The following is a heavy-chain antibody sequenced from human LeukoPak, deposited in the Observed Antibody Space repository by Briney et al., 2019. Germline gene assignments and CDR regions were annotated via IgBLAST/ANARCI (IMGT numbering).Heavy chain of an antibody. V-gene: IGHV3-23*01. CDR1: GFTFSSYS. CDR2: ISASPFST. J-gene: IGHJ4*02. Sequence: GGSLRLSCAASGFTFSSYSMSWVRQAPGKGLEWVSSISASPFSTYYADSVKGRFTISRDNSRNTLYLQMNTLRAEDTAVYYCARAEIWGQGTLVTVSS. CDR3: ARAEI.